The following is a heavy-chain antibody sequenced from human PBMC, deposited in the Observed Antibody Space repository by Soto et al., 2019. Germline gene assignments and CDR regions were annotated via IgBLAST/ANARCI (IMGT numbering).Heavy chain of an antibody. J-gene: IGHJ6*02. V-gene: IGHV4-30-4*01. Sequence: SETLSLTCTVSGGSISSGDYYWSWIRQPPGKGMEWIGYIYYSGSTYYNPSLKSRVTISVDTSKNQFSLKLSSVTAADTAVYYCARESGYSYGYNYYYGMDVWGQGTTVTVSS. D-gene: IGHD5-18*01. CDR3: ARESGYSYGYNYYYGMDV. CDR2: IYYSGST. CDR1: GGSISSGDYY.